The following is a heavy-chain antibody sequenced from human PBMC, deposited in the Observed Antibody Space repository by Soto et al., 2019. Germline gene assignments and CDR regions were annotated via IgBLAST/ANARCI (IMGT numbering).Heavy chain of an antibody. D-gene: IGHD6-19*01. CDR2: IYWNDDK. CDR3: AKSGSSGWYGWFDP. Sequence: SGPTLVNPTQTLTLSCIFSGFSLRTSGVGVGWIRQPPGKALELLGFIYWNDDKRYSPSLKSRLTITKDTSKNQVVLTMTNMDPVDTATYYCAKSGSSGWYGWFDPWGQGTLVTVSS. CDR1: GFSLRTSGVG. J-gene: IGHJ5*02. V-gene: IGHV2-5*01.